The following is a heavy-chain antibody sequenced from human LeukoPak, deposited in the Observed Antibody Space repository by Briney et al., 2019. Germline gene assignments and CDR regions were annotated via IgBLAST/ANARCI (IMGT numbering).Heavy chain of an antibody. CDR1: GFTFSSYS. D-gene: IGHD6-13*01. CDR2: ISSSSSYI. J-gene: IGHJ4*02. Sequence: KPGGSLRLSCAASGFTFSSYSMNWVRQAPGKGLEWVSSISSSSSYIYYADSVKGRFTISRDNAKNSLYLQMNSLRAEDTAVYYCAREIAALNRPFDYWGQGTLVTVSS. CDR3: AREIAALNRPFDY. V-gene: IGHV3-21*01.